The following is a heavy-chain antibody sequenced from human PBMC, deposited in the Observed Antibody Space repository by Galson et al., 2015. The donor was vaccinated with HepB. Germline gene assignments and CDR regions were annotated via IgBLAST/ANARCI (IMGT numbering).Heavy chain of an antibody. D-gene: IGHD5-12*01. J-gene: IGHJ6*02. Sequence: SVKVSCKASGYTFTRYAINWVRQAPGQGLEWMGWINTNTGNPTYAQGFTGRFVFSLDTAVSTAYLQISSLKAEDTASYYCARDGYGSDQKYVMDVWGQGTTVTVSS. CDR2: INTNTGNP. CDR3: ARDGYGSDQKYVMDV. CDR1: GYTFTRYA. V-gene: IGHV7-4-1*02.